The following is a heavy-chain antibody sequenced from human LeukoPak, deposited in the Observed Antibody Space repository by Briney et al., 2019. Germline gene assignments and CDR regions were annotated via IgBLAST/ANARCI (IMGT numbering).Heavy chain of an antibody. J-gene: IGHJ4*02. V-gene: IGHV4-38-2*02. D-gene: IGHD1-26*01. CDR3: ARGSSYGGHLGY. Sequence: SETLSLTCTVSGYSISSGYYWGWIRQPPGKGLEWIGEINHSGSTNYNPSLKSRVTISLDTSKNQFSLKLSSVTAADTAVYYCARGSSYGGHLGYWGQGTLVTVSS. CDR2: INHSGST. CDR1: GYSISSGYY.